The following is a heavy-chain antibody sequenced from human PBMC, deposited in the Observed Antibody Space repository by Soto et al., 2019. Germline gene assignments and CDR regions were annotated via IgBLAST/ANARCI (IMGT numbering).Heavy chain of an antibody. V-gene: IGHV1-69*13. CDR1: GCTFSSYA. D-gene: IGHD3-22*01. CDR2: IIPIFGTA. Sequence: SVKVSCKASGCTFSSYAIIWVRQAPGQGLEWMGGIIPIFGTANYAQKFQGRVTITADESTSTAYMELSSLRSEDTAVYYCARSRGSSGYDYYYYYGMDVWGQGTTVTVSS. J-gene: IGHJ6*02. CDR3: ARSRGSSGYDYYYYYGMDV.